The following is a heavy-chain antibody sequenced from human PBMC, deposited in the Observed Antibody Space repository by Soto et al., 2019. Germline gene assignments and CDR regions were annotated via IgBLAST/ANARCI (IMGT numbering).Heavy chain of an antibody. J-gene: IGHJ5*02. CDR2: IYYGGST. Sequence: PSETLSLTCTVSGGSISSYYWSWIRQPPGKGLEWVGYIYYGGSTSYNPSLKSRVTISLETSKSQISLRLNSVTAADTAVYYCARLDEYYQSLDPWGQGTLVTVSS. CDR1: GGSISSYY. CDR3: ARLDEYYQSLDP. D-gene: IGHD2-2*01. V-gene: IGHV4-59*08.